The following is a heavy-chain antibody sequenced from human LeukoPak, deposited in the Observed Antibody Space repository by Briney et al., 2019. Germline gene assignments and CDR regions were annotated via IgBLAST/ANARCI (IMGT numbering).Heavy chain of an antibody. CDR2: ISGYNGNT. Sequence: ASVKVSCKASGYTFTSYGISWVRQAPGQGLEWMGWISGYNGNTNYAQKLQGRVTMTTDTSTSTAYMELRSLRSEDTAVYYCAREVEQHEGYYYYYYYMDVWGKGTTVTVSS. CDR1: GYTFTSYG. CDR3: AREVEQHEGYYYYYYYMDV. J-gene: IGHJ6*03. V-gene: IGHV1-18*01. D-gene: IGHD6-13*01.